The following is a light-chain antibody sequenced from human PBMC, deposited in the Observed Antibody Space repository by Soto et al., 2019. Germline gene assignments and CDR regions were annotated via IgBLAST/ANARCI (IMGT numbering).Light chain of an antibody. J-gene: IGKJ1*01. CDR3: QQYNNCLRVT. V-gene: IGKV3-15*01. Sequence: EIVMTQSPATLSVSPGERATLSCRASQSVSSNLAWYQQKPGQAPRLLIYGASTRATGIPARFSGSGSGTEFTLTISSLQSEDFAVYYCQQYNNCLRVTFGQGTKVEIK. CDR2: GAS. CDR1: QSVSSN.